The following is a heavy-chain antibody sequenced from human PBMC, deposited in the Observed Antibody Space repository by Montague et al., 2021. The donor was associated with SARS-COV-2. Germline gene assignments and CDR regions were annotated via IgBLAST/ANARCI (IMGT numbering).Heavy chain of an antibody. CDR1: GYSFTSYW. CDR3: ARQDTYYYGSGSYLGWFDP. Sequence: QSGAEVKKPREPLRISCKGSGYSFTSYWISWVRQMPGKGLEWMGRIDPSDSYTNYSPSFQGHATISADKSISTAYLQWSSLKASDTAMYYCARQDTYYYGSGSYLGWFDPWGQGTLVTVSS. CDR2: IDPSDSYT. D-gene: IGHD3-10*01. J-gene: IGHJ5*02. V-gene: IGHV5-10-1*01.